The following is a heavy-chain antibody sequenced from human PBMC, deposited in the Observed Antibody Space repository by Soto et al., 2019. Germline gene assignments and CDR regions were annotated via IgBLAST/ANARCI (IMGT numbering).Heavy chain of an antibody. D-gene: IGHD3-22*01. Sequence: PGGSLRLSCVASGFNLSNYWMTWVRQAPGKGLEWVANIKQDGSEKYYVDSVKGRFTISRDNAENSLYLQMNSLRAEDTAVYYCKGDMIVLPTTIWKGNNWFDPWGQGTPVTVSS. J-gene: IGHJ5*02. CDR2: IKQDGSEK. CDR1: GFNLSNYW. V-gene: IGHV3-7*04. CDR3: KGDMIVLPTTIWKGNNWFDP.